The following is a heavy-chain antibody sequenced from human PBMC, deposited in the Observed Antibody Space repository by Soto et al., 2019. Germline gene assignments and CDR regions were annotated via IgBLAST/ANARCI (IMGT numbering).Heavy chain of an antibody. CDR2: INPNSGDT. CDR1: GYTFTDFY. V-gene: IGHV1-2*02. J-gene: IGHJ5*02. Sequence: ASVKVSCKASGYTFTDFYLHWVRHAPGQGLEWMGWINPNSGDTKYAQKFQGRVTMTRDTSISTVYMEVTRLTSDDTALYYCARDPSQWYGWFDPWGQGTLVTVSS. CDR3: ARDPSQWYGWFDP. D-gene: IGHD3-10*01.